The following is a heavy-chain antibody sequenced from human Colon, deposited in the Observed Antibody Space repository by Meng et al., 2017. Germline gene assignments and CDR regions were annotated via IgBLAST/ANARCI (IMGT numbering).Heavy chain of an antibody. J-gene: IGHJ1*01. Sequence: GESLKISCAASGFTFSSYAMSWVRQAPGKGLEWVSAISGSGGSTYYADSVKGRFTISRDNSKNTLYLQMNSLGAEDTAVYYCAKDLSGSYYWYFQHWGQGTMVTVSS. V-gene: IGHV3-23*01. D-gene: IGHD1-26*01. CDR3: AKDLSGSYYWYFQH. CDR2: ISGSGGST. CDR1: GFTFSSYA.